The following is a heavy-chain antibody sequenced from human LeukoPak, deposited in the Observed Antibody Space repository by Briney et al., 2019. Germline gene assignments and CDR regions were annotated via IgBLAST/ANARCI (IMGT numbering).Heavy chain of an antibody. V-gene: IGHV4-61*02. D-gene: IGHD3-10*01. CDR1: GGSITSGSYY. CDR3: ARAVGSSESDWFDP. CDR2: IYPTGST. Sequence: TLSLTFTVSGGSITSGSYYWSWIRQPAGKGLEWIGRIYPTGSTSYNPSLKSRVTISVDTSKSQFSLKLSSVTAADTAVYYCARAVGSSESDWFDPWGQGTLATVSS. J-gene: IGHJ5*02.